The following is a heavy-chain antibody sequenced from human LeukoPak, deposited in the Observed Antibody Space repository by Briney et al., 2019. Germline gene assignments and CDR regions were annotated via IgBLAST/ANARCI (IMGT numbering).Heavy chain of an antibody. J-gene: IGHJ4*02. Sequence: GGSLRLSCAASGFTFSSYARSWVRQAPGKGLEWVSAISGSGGSTYYADSVKGRFTISRDNSKNTLYLQMNSLRAEDTAVYYCAKDPPRSGSYRSRYFDYWGQGTLVTVSS. CDR3: AKDPPRSGSYRSRYFDY. CDR1: GFTFSSYA. D-gene: IGHD3-10*01. V-gene: IGHV3-23*01. CDR2: ISGSGGST.